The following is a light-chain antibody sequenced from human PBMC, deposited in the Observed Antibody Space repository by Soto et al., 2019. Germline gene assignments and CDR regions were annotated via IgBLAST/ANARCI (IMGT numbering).Light chain of an antibody. V-gene: IGKV3-20*01. Sequence: VLTQSPATLSVSPGERATLSCRASQRVPSNLACYQQKPGQAPRLPISDASTRATGVPARFSGSGSGTDFTLTISRLEPEDFAVYYCQQYGSSGTFGQGTKVDIK. CDR2: DAS. CDR3: QQYGSSGT. CDR1: QRVPSN. J-gene: IGKJ1*01.